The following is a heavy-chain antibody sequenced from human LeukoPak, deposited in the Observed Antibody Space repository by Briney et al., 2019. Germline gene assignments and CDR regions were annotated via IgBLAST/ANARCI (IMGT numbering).Heavy chain of an antibody. J-gene: IGHJ4*02. CDR2: ISSSSSTI. CDR1: GFTFSSYS. Sequence: PGGSLRLSCAASGFTFSSYSMNWVRQAPGKGLEWVSYISSSSSTIYYADSVKGRFTISRDNAKNSLYLQMNSLRAEDTAVYYCAKDYCGGDCYISVYWGQGTLVTVSS. V-gene: IGHV3-48*04. D-gene: IGHD2-21*02. CDR3: AKDYCGGDCYISVY.